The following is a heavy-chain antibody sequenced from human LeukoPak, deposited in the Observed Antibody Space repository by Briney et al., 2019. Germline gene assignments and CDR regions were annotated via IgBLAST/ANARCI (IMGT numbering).Heavy chain of an antibody. V-gene: IGHV3-7*01. CDR1: GFTFSSYW. J-gene: IGHJ4*02. Sequence: GGSLRLSCAASGFTFSSYWMTWVRQAPGKVLEWVANIKPDESEKYYVDSVKGRFTISRDNAKNSLYLQMNSLRAEDTAVYYCARVNLGATFDYWGQGTLVTVSS. CDR2: IKPDESEK. CDR3: ARVNLGATFDY. D-gene: IGHD1-26*01.